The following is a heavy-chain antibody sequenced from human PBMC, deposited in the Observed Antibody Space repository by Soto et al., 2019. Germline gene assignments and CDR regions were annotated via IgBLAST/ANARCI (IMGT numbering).Heavy chain of an antibody. V-gene: IGHV4-39*01. CDR3: AGQTFTIAAASYGRSNWFDP. Sequence: SETLSLICTASGGSITSSSHFWGWVRQPPGKGLEWIGTIYFTGNTYYTPSLKSRLTMSIDTSKNEFSLRLNSVTAADTAVYYCAGQTFTIAAASYGRSNWFDPWGPGTLVTVSS. D-gene: IGHD6-25*01. CDR1: GGSITSSSHF. J-gene: IGHJ5*02. CDR2: IYFTGNT.